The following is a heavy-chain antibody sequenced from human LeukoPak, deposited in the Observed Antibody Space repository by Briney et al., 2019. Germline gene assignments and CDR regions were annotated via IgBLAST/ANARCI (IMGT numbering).Heavy chain of an antibody. J-gene: IGHJ5*02. Sequence: ASVKVSCKASGGTFSSYAISWVRQAPGQGLEWMGGIIPIFGTANYAQKFQGRVTITADESTSTAYMELSSLRFEDTAVYYCAREIGARGIFGVVTNLNWFDPWGQGTLVTVSS. CDR1: GGTFSSYA. CDR2: IIPIFGTA. CDR3: AREIGARGIFGVVTNLNWFDP. V-gene: IGHV1-69*13. D-gene: IGHD3-3*01.